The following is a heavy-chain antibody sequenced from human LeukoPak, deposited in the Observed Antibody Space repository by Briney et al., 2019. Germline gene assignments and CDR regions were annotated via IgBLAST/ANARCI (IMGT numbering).Heavy chain of an antibody. Sequence: GGSLRLSCAASGFIVSSNYMSWVGHAPGKGLEGVSVIYSGGRTYYADSVKGRFTISRDNSRNTLYVQMNSLRAEDTAVYYCARGLGRELDGAFDIWGQGTTVTVSS. CDR2: IYSGGRT. CDR3: ARGLGRELDGAFDI. J-gene: IGHJ3*02. CDR1: GFIVSSNY. V-gene: IGHV3-53*01. D-gene: IGHD3-10*01.